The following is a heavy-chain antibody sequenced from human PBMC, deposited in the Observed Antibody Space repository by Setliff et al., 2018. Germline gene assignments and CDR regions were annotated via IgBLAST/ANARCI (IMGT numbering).Heavy chain of an antibody. Sequence: ASVKVSCKASRYTFNSYAMNWVRQAPGQGLEWMGWINTNTGNPTYAQGFTGRFVFSLDTSVSTAYLQISGLKGEDTAVYYCARGVYEYSYGYRGHYYYYMDVWGKGATVTVSS. D-gene: IGHD3-16*01. CDR1: RYTFNSYA. J-gene: IGHJ6*03. CDR3: ARGVYEYSYGYRGHYYYYMDV. V-gene: IGHV7-4-1*02. CDR2: INTNTGNP.